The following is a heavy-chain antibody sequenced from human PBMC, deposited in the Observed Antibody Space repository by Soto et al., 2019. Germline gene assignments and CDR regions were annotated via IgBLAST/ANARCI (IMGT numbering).Heavy chain of an antibody. J-gene: IGHJ4*02. D-gene: IGHD3-10*01. CDR2: IYYSGST. CDR3: ARESLWFGEPIVLDY. Sequence: QVQLQESGPGLVKPSQTLSLTCTVSGGSISSGGYYWSWIRQHPGKGLEWIGYIYYSGSTYYNPSLKSRVTISVDTSKNQFSLKLSSVTAADTAVYYCARESLWFGEPIVLDYWGQGTLVTVSS. V-gene: IGHV4-31*03. CDR1: GGSISSGGYY.